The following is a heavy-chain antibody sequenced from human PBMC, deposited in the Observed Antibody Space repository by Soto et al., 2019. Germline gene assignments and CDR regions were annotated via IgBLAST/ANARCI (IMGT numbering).Heavy chain of an antibody. D-gene: IGHD3-22*01. Sequence: GTLRLSCAASGFTVSSNYMSWVRQAPGKGLEWVSVIYGGGSTYYADSVKGRFTISRDISKNTLYLQMNSPRAEDTAVYYCARSTYYYDIDYWGQGTLVTVSS. CDR1: GFTVSSNY. J-gene: IGHJ4*02. CDR3: ARSTYYYDIDY. V-gene: IGHV3-53*01. CDR2: IYGGGST.